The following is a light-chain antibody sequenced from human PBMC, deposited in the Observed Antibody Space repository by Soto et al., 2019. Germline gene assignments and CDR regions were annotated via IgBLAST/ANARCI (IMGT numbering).Light chain of an antibody. J-gene: IGKJ1*01. CDR1: QSIGGD. CDR3: QQYLDWPRT. V-gene: IGKV3-15*01. Sequence: EIVMTQAPATLSLSPGERATLSCRASQSIGGDLVWFQQKPGRAPRLLIYGAANRATGVPDRFSGSGAGTLFTLTISNLQSVDFAVYYCQQYLDWPRTFGQGTKVEV. CDR2: GAA.